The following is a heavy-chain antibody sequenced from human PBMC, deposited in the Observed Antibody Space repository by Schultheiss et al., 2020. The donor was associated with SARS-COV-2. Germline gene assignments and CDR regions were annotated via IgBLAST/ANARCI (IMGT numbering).Heavy chain of an antibody. J-gene: IGHJ4*02. V-gene: IGHV3-23*01. D-gene: IGHD5-12*01. CDR3: AKSGGYDWDRVTPYYFDY. Sequence: GGSLRLSCAASGFTFSSYAMSWVRQAPGKGLEWVSAISYSGGSTYYADSVKGRFTISRDNSKNTLYLQMNSLRAEDTAVYYCAKSGGYDWDRVTPYYFDYWGQGTLVTVSS. CDR1: GFTFSSYA. CDR2: ISYSGGST.